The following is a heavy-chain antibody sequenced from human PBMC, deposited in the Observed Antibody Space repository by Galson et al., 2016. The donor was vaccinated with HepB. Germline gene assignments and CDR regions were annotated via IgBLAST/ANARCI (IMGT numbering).Heavy chain of an antibody. Sequence: SLRLSCAVSGFSLSSYEMNWVRLAPGKGLEGIAYISRRGTPIYNADSVKGRFTISRENARTSVYRKMNSRRPGDTAVYFGVAVRAEYSGAFKRKRRSKPQNDIWGQGTTVTVPS. CDR2: ISRRGTPI. V-gene: IGHV3-48*03. J-gene: IGHJ3*02. D-gene: IGHD5-12*01. CDR1: GFSLSSYE. CDR3: VAVRAEYSGAFKRKRRSKPQNDI.